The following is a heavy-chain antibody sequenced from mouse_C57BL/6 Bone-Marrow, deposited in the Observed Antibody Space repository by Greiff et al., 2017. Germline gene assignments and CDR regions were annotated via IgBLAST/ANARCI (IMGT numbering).Heavy chain of an antibody. J-gene: IGHJ4*01. D-gene: IGHD2-4*01. Sequence: QVQLQQSGPGLVQPSQSLSITCTASGFSLTSYGVHWVRQSPGKGLEWLGVIWSGGSTDYNAAFISRLSISKDNSKSQVFFRMNSLQADDTAIYYCARNTRYDSNAMDYWGQGTSVTVSS. CDR2: IWSGGST. V-gene: IGHV2-2*01. CDR1: GFSLTSYG. CDR3: ARNTRYDSNAMDY.